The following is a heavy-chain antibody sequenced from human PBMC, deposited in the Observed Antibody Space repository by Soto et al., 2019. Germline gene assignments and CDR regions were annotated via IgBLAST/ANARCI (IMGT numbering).Heavy chain of an antibody. CDR3: ARAYYYGSGSYYIREILYNWFDP. D-gene: IGHD3-10*01. CDR2: IIPIFGTA. CDR1: GGTFSSYA. J-gene: IGHJ5*02. Sequence: ASVKVSCKASGGTFSSYAISWVRQAPGQGLEWMGGIIPIFGTANYAQKFQGRVTITADESTSTAYMELSSLRSEDTAVYYCARAYYYGSGSYYIREILYNWFDPWGQGTLVTVSS. V-gene: IGHV1-69*13.